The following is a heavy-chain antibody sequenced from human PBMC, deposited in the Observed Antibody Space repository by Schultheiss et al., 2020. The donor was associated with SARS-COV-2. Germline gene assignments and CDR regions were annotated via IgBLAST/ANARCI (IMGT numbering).Heavy chain of an antibody. Sequence: GGSLRLSCAASGFTFSSYSMNWVRQAPGKGLEWVSSITYSSGYIYYADSVKGRFTIPRDNAKNSLYLQMNSLRAEDTAVYYCAKLTAYCGGDCFDYFDYWGQGTLVTVSS. D-gene: IGHD2-21*02. V-gene: IGHV3-21*01. CDR2: ITYSSGYI. J-gene: IGHJ4*02. CDR1: GFTFSSYS. CDR3: AKLTAYCGGDCFDYFDY.